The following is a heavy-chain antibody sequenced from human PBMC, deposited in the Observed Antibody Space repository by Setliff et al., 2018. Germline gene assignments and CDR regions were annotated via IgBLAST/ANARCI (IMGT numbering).Heavy chain of an antibody. D-gene: IGHD3-16*01. V-gene: IGHV1-2*02. CDR3: ARDGISWLMWFDP. CDR2: INPKSGGT. Sequence: GASVKVSCKASGYSFTDYYMHWVRQVPGRGLEWMGWINPKSGGTRYAQKFQGRVTMTRDTSISTAYMELSSLRSDDTAVYYCARDGISWLMWFDPWGQGTRVTVSS. CDR1: GYSFTDYY. J-gene: IGHJ5*02.